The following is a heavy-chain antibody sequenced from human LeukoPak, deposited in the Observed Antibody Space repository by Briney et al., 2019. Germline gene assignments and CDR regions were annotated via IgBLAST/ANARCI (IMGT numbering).Heavy chain of an antibody. D-gene: IGHD2-15*01. J-gene: IGHJ3*02. CDR3: AREAVYCSGGSCLIDAFDI. CDR1: GGSFSGYY. Sequence: PSETLSLTCAVYGGSFSGYYWSWIRQPPGKGLEWIGEINHSGSTNYNPSLKSRVTISVDKSKNQFSLKLSSVTAADTAVYYCAREAVYCSGGSCLIDAFDIWGQGTMVTVSS. CDR2: INHSGST. V-gene: IGHV4-34*01.